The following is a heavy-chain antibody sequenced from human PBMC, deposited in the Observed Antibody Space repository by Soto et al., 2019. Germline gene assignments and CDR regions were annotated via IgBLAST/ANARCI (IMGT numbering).Heavy chain of an antibody. J-gene: IGHJ6*02. V-gene: IGHV4-34*02. Sequence: QVQLQQWGAGLLKPSETLSLTCAVYGGSFGGYSWSWVRQPPGKGLEGIGEINHGGITNYNPSLKSRLTISVDSSKNQSSLKLTSVTAADTAVYYCARDRGRSSGWGNYYYYAMDVWGQGATVTVSS. CDR2: INHGGIT. CDR1: GGSFGGYS. D-gene: IGHD7-27*01. CDR3: ARDRGRSSGWGNYYYYAMDV.